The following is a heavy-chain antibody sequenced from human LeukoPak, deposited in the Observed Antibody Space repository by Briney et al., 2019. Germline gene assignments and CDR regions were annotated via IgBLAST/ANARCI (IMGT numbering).Heavy chain of an antibody. J-gene: IGHJ4*02. CDR2: IDPDGSEK. CDR3: ARIYYFGDNNWRYVDN. Sequence: GGSLRLSRAASGFTSNSYWMSWVRQAPGTGLEWVANIDPDGSEKQYGDSVKGRFTTAIDNAKNSLYLQMNSLRAEDTAIYYCARIYYFGDNNWRYVDNRGQGTLVTVSS. CDR1: GFTSNSYW. D-gene: IGHD3-10*01. V-gene: IGHV3-7*01.